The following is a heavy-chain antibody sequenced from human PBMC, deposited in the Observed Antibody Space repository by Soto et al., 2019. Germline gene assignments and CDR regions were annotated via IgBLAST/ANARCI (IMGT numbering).Heavy chain of an antibody. CDR2: INHSGST. V-gene: IGHV4-34*01. Sequence: PSETMRVTWAVYGGNFRGYYWSWIRQPPGKGLEWIGEINHSGSTNYNPSLKSRVTISVDASKNQFSLKLSSVTAADTAVYYCARGNTLGFDPWGQGTLVTVSS. J-gene: IGHJ5*02. CDR3: ARGNTLGFDP. CDR1: GGNFRGYY. D-gene: IGHD6-13*01.